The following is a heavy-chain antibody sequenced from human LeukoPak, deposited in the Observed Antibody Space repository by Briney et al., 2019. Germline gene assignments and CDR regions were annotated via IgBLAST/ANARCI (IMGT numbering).Heavy chain of an antibody. V-gene: IGHV3-30*04. CDR3: ARTTGTRDY. D-gene: IGHD1-1*01. CDR2: ISNDGSNK. J-gene: IGHJ4*02. Sequence: GGSLRLSCAASGFTFSSYAMHWVRQAPGKGLEWVAVISNDGSNKEYTDPVKGRFTISRDISKNTLYLQMNSLRAEDTAVYYCARTTGTRDYWGQGTLVTVSS. CDR1: GFTFSSYA.